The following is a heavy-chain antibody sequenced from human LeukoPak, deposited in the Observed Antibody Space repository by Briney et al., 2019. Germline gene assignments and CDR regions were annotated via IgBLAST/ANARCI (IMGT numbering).Heavy chain of an antibody. Sequence: SETLSLTCTVSGGSISSYYWSWLRQPAGKGLEWIGRIYTSGTTHYNPSLKSRVTMSVDTSKNQFSLKLSSVTAADTAVYYCARPHNYGDYEYYFDYWGQGTLVTVSS. J-gene: IGHJ4*02. CDR3: ARPHNYGDYEYYFDY. CDR1: GGSISSYY. V-gene: IGHV4-4*07. CDR2: IYTSGTT. D-gene: IGHD4-17*01.